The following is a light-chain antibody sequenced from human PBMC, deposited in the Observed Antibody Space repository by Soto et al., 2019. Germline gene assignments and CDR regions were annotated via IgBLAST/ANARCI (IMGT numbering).Light chain of an antibody. CDR1: SSDVGGYEY. CDR2: HVG. Sequence: QSVLTQPRSVSGSPGQSVTISCSGTSSDVGGYEYVSWYQQHPGKAPRLLIYHVGQRPSGVPDRFSGSKSGTTASLTISGLQADDEAEYFCKSYAGSNTYVFGSGTKLTVL. CDR3: KSYAGSNTYV. J-gene: IGLJ1*01. V-gene: IGLV2-11*01.